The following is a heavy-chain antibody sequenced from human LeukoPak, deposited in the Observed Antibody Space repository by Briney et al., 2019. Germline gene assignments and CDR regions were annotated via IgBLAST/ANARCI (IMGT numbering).Heavy chain of an antibody. CDR1: GYTFTSYA. V-gene: IGHV1-69*04. CDR3: ARDSYYYDSSGYRDDYYFDY. CDR2: IIPILGIA. J-gene: IGHJ4*02. Sequence: SVKVSCKASGYTFTSYAISWVRQAPGQGLEWMGRIIPILGIANYAQKFQGRVTITADKSTSTAYMELSSLRSEDTAVYYCARDSYYYDSSGYRDDYYFDYWGQGTLVTVSS. D-gene: IGHD3-22*01.